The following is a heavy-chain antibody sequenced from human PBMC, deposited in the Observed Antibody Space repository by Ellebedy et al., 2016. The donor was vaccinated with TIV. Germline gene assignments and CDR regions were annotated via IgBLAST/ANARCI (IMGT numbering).Heavy chain of an antibody. CDR3: TNWGTVAAAGTHGPDY. J-gene: IGHJ4*02. V-gene: IGHV3-49*03. Sequence: GESLKISCTASGFTFGDYTMSWFRQAPGKGLEFVGLIRTKAQAGKTEYAASLKGRFTISRDDSKSIAYLQMNSQKTEDTAMYYCTNWGTVAAAGTHGPDYWGQGTLVTVSS. D-gene: IGHD6-13*01. CDR2: IRTKAQAGKT. CDR1: GFTFGDYT.